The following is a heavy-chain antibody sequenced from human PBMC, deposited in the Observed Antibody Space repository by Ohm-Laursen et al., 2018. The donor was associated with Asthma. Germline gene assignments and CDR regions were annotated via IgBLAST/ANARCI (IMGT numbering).Heavy chain of an antibody. CDR2: FSLDSDRI. CDR1: GFTFEKYA. V-gene: IGHV3-9*01. D-gene: IGHD2-21*02. Sequence: SLRLSCAASGFTFEKYAMHWVRQPPGKGLEWVSGFSLDSDRIDYADSVKGRFTVSRDDSKNTLFLQMNSLRPDDTAVYYCARRDFSGGDTNAAFDIWGQGTMVAVSS. J-gene: IGHJ3*02. CDR3: ARRDFSGGDTNAAFDI.